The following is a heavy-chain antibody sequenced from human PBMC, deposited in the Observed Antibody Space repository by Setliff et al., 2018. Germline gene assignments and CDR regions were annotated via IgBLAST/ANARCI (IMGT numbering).Heavy chain of an antibody. V-gene: IGHV4-34*01. J-gene: IGHJ6*02. Sequence: PSETLSLTCAVYGDSLSDYYWSWIRQAPGKGPEWIEEINHRGSTNYSPSLRSRVTMSVDTSKKQLSLKLSSVTAADTAVYYCAKDSLEVVIALHGMDVWGQGATVTVSS. CDR1: GDSLSDYY. D-gene: IGHD2-21*01. CDR2: INHRGST. CDR3: AKDSLEVVIALHGMDV.